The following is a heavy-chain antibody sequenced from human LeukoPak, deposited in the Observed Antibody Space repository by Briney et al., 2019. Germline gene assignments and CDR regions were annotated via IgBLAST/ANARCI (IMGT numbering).Heavy chain of an antibody. CDR3: ARFVVVPAAIPYYFDY. J-gene: IGHJ4*02. CDR1: GFTSNDHA. V-gene: IGHV3-9*02. Sequence: SGRSLRLSCAASGFTSNDHAMHWIRQIPGKGLEWVSGIYWNSGGTGYADSVKGRFTISRDNAKNSLYLQMNSLRAEDTAVYYCARFVVVPAAIPYYFDYWGQGTLVTVSS. D-gene: IGHD2-2*01. CDR2: IYWNSGGT.